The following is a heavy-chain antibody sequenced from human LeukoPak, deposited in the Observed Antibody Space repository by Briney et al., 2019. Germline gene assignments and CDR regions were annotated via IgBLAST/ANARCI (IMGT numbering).Heavy chain of an antibody. CDR2: IYYSRST. CDR3: ARDRDDDPNSSWYRSGLNWFDP. V-gene: IGHV4-38-2*02. CDR1: GYSVSSGYY. J-gene: IGHJ5*02. Sequence: PSETLSLTCSVSGYSVSSGYYRGWIRQPPGKGLEWIGSIYYSRSTYYNPSLKSRVTISVDTSKNQFSLKLSSVTAADTAVYYCARDRDDDPNSSWYRSGLNWFDPWGQGTLVTVSS. D-gene: IGHD6-13*01.